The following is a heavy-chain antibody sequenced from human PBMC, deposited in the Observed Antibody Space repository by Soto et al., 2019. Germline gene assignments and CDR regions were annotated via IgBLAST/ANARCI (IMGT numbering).Heavy chain of an antibody. V-gene: IGHV4-34*01. CDR2: INHSRST. CDR1: CGSFSGYY. D-gene: IGHD6-13*01. CDR3: ARRGAAGKRYFQH. J-gene: IGHJ1*01. Sequence: QVQLQQWGEGLLKPSETLSLTCAVYCGSFSGYYWSWIRQPPGKGLEWIGEINHSRSTNYNPSLKSRVTISVDTSKNQFSLKLSSVTAADTAVYYCARRGAAGKRYFQHWGQGTLVTVSS.